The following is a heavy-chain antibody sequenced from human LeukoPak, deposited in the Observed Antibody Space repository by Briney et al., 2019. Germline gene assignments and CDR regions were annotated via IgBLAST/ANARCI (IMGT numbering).Heavy chain of an antibody. Sequence: SETLSLTCTASGGSIGSYYWSWIRQPPGKGLEWIGYIYYSGSTNYNPSLKSRVTISVDTSKTQFSLKLSSVTAADTAVYYCARGGGYSYGPDNYFDYWGQGTLVTVSS. CDR1: GGSIGSYY. CDR3: ARGGGYSYGPDNYFDY. J-gene: IGHJ4*02. CDR2: IYYSGST. V-gene: IGHV4-59*01. D-gene: IGHD5-18*01.